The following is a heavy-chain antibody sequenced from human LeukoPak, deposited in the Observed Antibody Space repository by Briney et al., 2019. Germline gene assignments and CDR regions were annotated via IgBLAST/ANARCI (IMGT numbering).Heavy chain of an antibody. D-gene: IGHD2-15*01. CDR2: FDPEDGET. J-gene: IGHJ2*01. CDR3: ATERYCSGGSCSSYWYFDL. Sequence: ASVKVSCKVSGYTLTELSMHWVRRAPGKGLEWMGGFDPEDGETIYAQKFQGRVTMTEDTSTDTAYMELSSLRSEDTAVYYCATERYCSGGSCSSYWYFDLWGRGTLVTVSS. V-gene: IGHV1-24*01. CDR1: GYTLTELS.